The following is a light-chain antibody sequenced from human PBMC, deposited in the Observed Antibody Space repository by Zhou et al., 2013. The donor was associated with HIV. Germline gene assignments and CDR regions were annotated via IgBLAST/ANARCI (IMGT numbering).Light chain of an antibody. J-gene: IGKJ2*01. CDR2: GAT. V-gene: IGKV3-11*01. CDR1: HNVNKN. CDR3: QQRSNWPPDA. Sequence: EIVLTQFPATLSLSPGQRATLSCRASHNVNKNLAWYQQKPGQAPRLLIYGATKRATGTPGRFSGSGSGTDFTLTINSLEPEDFAVYYCQQRSNWPPDAFGQGTKLEIK.